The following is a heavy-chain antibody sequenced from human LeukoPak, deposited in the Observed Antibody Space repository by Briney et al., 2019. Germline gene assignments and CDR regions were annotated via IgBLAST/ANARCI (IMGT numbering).Heavy chain of an antibody. D-gene: IGHD2-2*02. CDR2: FYYSGST. CDR3: ARLVSKYCSSTSCYSSWFDP. V-gene: IGHV4-59*01. Sequence: SETLSLTCTVSGGSISSYYWSWIRQPPGKGLEWIGYFYYSGSTNYNPSLKSRVTISVDTSKNQFSLKLSSVTAADTAVYYCARLVSKYCSSTSCYSSWFDPWGQGTLVTVSS. J-gene: IGHJ5*02. CDR1: GGSISSYY.